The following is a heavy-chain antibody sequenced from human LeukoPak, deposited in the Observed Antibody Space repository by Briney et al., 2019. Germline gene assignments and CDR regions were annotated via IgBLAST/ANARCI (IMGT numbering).Heavy chain of an antibody. J-gene: IGHJ5*02. D-gene: IGHD1-26*01. CDR1: GGTLSSYP. V-gene: IGHV1-69*02. Sequence: ASVKVSCRASGGTLSSYPISWIRQAPGQGLELMGRIIPFVGLTNYAPRFQGRVTITADKDTTTAYMELSGLTSEDTAVYYCARPRSTESGSYNWFDPWGQGTLVTVSS. CDR3: ARPRSTESGSYNWFDP. CDR2: IIPFVGLT.